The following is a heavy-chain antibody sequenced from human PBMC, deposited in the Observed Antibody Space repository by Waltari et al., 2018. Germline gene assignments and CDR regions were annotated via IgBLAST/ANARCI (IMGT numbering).Heavy chain of an antibody. CDR1: GFTFRTYG. CDR2: IRGSDDGT. J-gene: IGHJ3*01. D-gene: IGHD2-8*02. CDR3: AKYRTGSSYDAFHL. Sequence: EVQLVESGGGLVQPGGSLRLSCAAPGFTFRTYGMTWVRQTPGKGLEWVSTIRGSDDGTQYADSVKGRFSISRDSSKNTLYLQMNSLRAEDTALYYCAKYRTGSSYDAFHLWGQGTMVIVSS. V-gene: IGHV3-23*04.